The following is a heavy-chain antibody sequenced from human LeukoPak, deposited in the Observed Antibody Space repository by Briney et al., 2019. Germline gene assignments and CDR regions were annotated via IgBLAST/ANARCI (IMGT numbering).Heavy chain of an antibody. CDR2: IRYDGSNK. CDR3: AKDGRIAAAGTFGYYMDV. Sequence: QPGGSLRLSCAASGFTFSSYGMHWVRQAPGKGLEWVAFIRYDGSNKYYADSVKGRFTISRDNSKNTLYLQMNSLRAEDTAVYYCAKDGRIAAAGTFGYYMDVWGKGTTVTVSS. J-gene: IGHJ6*03. D-gene: IGHD6-13*01. CDR1: GFTFSSYG. V-gene: IGHV3-30*02.